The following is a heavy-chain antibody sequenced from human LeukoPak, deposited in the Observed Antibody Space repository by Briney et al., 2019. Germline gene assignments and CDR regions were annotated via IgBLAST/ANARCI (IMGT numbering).Heavy chain of an antibody. D-gene: IGHD3-10*01. CDR2: ISYDGSNK. J-gene: IGHJ4*02. V-gene: IGHV3-30-3*01. Sequence: GGSLRLSCAASGFTFSSYAMHWVRQAPGKGLEWVAVISYDGSNKYYADSVKGRFTISRGNSKNTLYLQMNSLRAEDTAVYYCWNYGSGSYWGQGALVTVSS. CDR3: WNYGSGSY. CDR1: GFTFSSYA.